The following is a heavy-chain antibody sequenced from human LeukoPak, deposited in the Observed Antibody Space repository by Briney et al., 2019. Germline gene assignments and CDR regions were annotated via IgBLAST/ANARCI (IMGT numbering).Heavy chain of an antibody. J-gene: IGHJ4*02. Sequence: GGSLRLSCAASGFTFSSYWMSWVRQAPGKGLEWVANIKQDGSEKYYVDSVKGRFTISRDNAKDSLYLQMNSLRAEDTAVYYCARVLGQWLVHFDYWGQGTLVTVSS. D-gene: IGHD6-19*01. V-gene: IGHV3-7*01. CDR2: IKQDGSEK. CDR3: ARVLGQWLVHFDY. CDR1: GFTFSSYW.